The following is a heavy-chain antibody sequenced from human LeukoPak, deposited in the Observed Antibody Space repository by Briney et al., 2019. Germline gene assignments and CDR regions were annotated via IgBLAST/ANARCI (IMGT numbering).Heavy chain of an antibody. V-gene: IGHV4-34*01. CDR2: INHSGST. CDR3: ARGPADYNKLKPGDRDGYNYKSKRTPFDY. J-gene: IGHJ4*02. Sequence: SETLSLTCAVYGGAIRGYYWSWIRQPPGKGLEGIGEINHSGSTNYNPSLKSRVTISVDTSKNQFSLKLSSVTAADTAVYYCARGPADYNKLKPGDRDGYNYKSKRTPFDYWGQGTLVTVSS. CDR1: GGAIRGYY. D-gene: IGHD5-24*01.